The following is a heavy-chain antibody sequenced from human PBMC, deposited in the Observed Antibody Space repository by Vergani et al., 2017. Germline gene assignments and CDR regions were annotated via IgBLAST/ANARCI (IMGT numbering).Heavy chain of an antibody. D-gene: IGHD3-10*01. Sequence: QVQLQESGPGLVKPSETLSLTCTVSGGSISSYYWSWIRQPPGKGLEWIGYIYYSGSTKDNPSLKSRVTISVDTSKNQFSLKLSSVTAADTAVYYGARVYYGAGSYYNAMGNWFDPWGQGTLVTVSS. J-gene: IGHJ5*02. CDR2: IYYSGST. CDR3: ARVYYGAGSYYNAMGNWFDP. CDR1: GGSISSYY. V-gene: IGHV4-59*01.